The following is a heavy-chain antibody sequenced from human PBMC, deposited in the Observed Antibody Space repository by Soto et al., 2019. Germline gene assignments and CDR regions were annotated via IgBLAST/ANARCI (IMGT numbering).Heavy chain of an antibody. Sequence: LRLSCAASGFTVSSNYMSWVRQAPGKGLEWVSVIYSGGSTYYADPVKGRFTISRDNSKNTLYLQMNSLRAEDTAVYYCATPSPYDSSGYYNFDYWGQGTLVTVSS. CDR2: IYSGGST. J-gene: IGHJ4*02. CDR1: GFTVSSNY. D-gene: IGHD3-22*01. V-gene: IGHV3-53*01. CDR3: ATPSPYDSSGYYNFDY.